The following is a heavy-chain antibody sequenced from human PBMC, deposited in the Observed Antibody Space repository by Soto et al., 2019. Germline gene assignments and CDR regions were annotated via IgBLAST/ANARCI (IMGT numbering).Heavy chain of an antibody. V-gene: IGHV3-21*01. CDR2: ITTSSGYI. CDR3: FTYDTAPMLRHNSFDS. D-gene: IGHD2-8*01. CDR1: GFIFSSYD. Sequence: EVQLVESGGGLVKPGGSLRLSCAASGFIFSSYDMNWVRQAPGKGLEWVSSITTSSGYIYYGDSLRGRLTISRDNAKNSLLLQLNSIRAADTAVYYCFTYDTAPMLRHNSFDSWGQGTLVTVSS. J-gene: IGHJ5*01.